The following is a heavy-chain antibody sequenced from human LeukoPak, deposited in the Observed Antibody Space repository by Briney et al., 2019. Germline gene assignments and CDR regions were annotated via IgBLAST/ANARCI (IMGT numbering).Heavy chain of an antibody. CDR3: ARADRITMVRGVIGFDY. CDR1: GFTFTSSA. CDR2: IVVGSGNT. Sequence: SVKVSCKASGFTFTSSAVQWVRQARGQRLEWIGWIVVGSGNTNYAQKFQERVTITRDMSTSTAYMELSSLRSEDTAVYYCARADRITMVRGVIGFDYWGQGTLVTVSS. D-gene: IGHD3-10*01. J-gene: IGHJ4*02. V-gene: IGHV1-58*01.